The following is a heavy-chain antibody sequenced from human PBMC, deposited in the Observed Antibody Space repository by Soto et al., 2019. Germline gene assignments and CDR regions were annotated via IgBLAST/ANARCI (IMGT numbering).Heavy chain of an antibody. Sequence: GGSLRLSCAASGFTFSNYGMHWVRQAPGKGLEWVAVISYDGSNKYYADSVKGRFTISRDNSKNTLYLQMNSLRAEDTAVYYCAKDSGKGRSHFDYWGQGTLVTVSS. J-gene: IGHJ4*02. V-gene: IGHV3-30*18. CDR3: AKDSGKGRSHFDY. D-gene: IGHD1-26*01. CDR1: GFTFSNYG. CDR2: ISYDGSNK.